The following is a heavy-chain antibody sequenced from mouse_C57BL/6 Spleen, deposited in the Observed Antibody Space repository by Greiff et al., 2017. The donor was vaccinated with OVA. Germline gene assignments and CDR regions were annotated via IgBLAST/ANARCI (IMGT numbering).Heavy chain of an antibody. D-gene: IGHD1-1*01. J-gene: IGHJ3*01. CDR1: GFNIKDYY. V-gene: IGHV14-2*01. Sequence: VQLQQSGAELVKPGASVKLSCTASGFNIKDYYMHWVKQRPEQGLEWIGRIDPEDGETKYAPKFKGKATITADTSSNTAYLQLSSLTSEDTAVYYCAPTTVVERGAYWGQGTLVTVSA. CDR2: IDPEDGET. CDR3: APTTVVERGAY.